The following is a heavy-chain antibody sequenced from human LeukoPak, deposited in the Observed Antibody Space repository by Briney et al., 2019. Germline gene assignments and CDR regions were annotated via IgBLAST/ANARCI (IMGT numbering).Heavy chain of an antibody. V-gene: IGHV3-15*01. CDR1: GFTFSNAW. J-gene: IGHJ4*02. D-gene: IGHD4/OR15-4a*01. Sequence: PGGSLRLSCAASGFTFSNAWMSWVRQAPGKGLEWAGRIKSKTDGETTDYAAPVKGRFTISRNDSKNTLSLQMNGLKTEDTAVYYCTIFTYGGIDYWGQGTLVTVSS. CDR3: TIFTYGGIDY. CDR2: IKSKTDGETT.